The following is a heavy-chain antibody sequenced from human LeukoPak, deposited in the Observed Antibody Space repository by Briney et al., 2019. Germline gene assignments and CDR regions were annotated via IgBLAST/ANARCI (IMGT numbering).Heavy chain of an antibody. V-gene: IGHV3-74*01. Sequence: GGSLRLSCAASGFTVSNYWMHWVRQAPGKGLVWVSRIRSDGSSANYADSVQGRFTVSRDNAENTLYLQMNSLRAEDTAVYYCARDGLYNWFDPWGQGTLVTVSS. CDR2: IRSDGSSA. J-gene: IGHJ5*02. CDR3: ARDGLYNWFDP. D-gene: IGHD3/OR15-3a*01. CDR1: GFTVSNYW.